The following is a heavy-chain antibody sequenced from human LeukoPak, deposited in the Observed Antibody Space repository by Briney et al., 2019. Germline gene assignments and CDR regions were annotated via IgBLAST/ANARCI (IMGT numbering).Heavy chain of an antibody. CDR3: AKGRGYYYDSSGYYYYGMDV. D-gene: IGHD3-22*01. CDR1: GFTFSSYA. CDR2: ISGSGGST. V-gene: IGHV3-23*01. Sequence: GGSLRLSCAASGFTFSSYAMSWVRQAPGKGLEWVSAISGSGGSTYYADSVKGRFTISRDNSENTLYLQMNSLRAEDTAVYYCAKGRGYYYDSSGYYYYGMDVWGQGTTVTVSS. J-gene: IGHJ6*02.